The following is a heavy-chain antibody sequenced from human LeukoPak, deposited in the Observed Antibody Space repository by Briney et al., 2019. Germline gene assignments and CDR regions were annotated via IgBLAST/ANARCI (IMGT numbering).Heavy chain of an antibody. J-gene: IGHJ6*03. V-gene: IGHV3-48*04. Sequence: GGSLRLSCAASGFTFSSYSMNWVRQAPGKGLEWVSYISSSSSTIYYADSVKGRFTISRDNAKNSLYLQMNSLRAEDTAVYYCATEYCALCYMDVWGKGTTVTISS. CDR1: GFTFSSYS. D-gene: IGHD2/OR15-2a*01. CDR3: ATEYCALCYMDV. CDR2: ISSSSSTI.